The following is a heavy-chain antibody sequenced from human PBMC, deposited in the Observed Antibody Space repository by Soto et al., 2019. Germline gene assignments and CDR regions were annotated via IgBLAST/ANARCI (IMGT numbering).Heavy chain of an antibody. Sequence: HVQLRQWGAGLLKPSDTLSLTCAVYGESLNYYYWSWIRQAPGKGLEWIGEFYQGGSTHYNPTVKSRVTISVDLSSQQFSLKLTSVTAADTATYYCARGMRPDRFANWGQGTLVTVSS. CDR2: FYQGGST. J-gene: IGHJ5*02. CDR1: GESLNYYY. CDR3: ARGMRPDRFAN. V-gene: IGHV4-34*01. D-gene: IGHD3-22*01.